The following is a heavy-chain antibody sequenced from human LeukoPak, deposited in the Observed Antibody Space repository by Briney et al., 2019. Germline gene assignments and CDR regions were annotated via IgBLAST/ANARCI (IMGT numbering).Heavy chain of an antibody. Sequence: GGSLRLSCAASGFTFPDYAMSWFRQAPGKGLEWVGFIRSKAYGGTTEYAASVKGRFTISRHDFTSIAYLQMNSLKIEDTAVYYCSRGRVEDNTYWFDPWGQGTLVTVSS. J-gene: IGHJ5*02. CDR3: SRGRVEDNTYWFDP. CDR1: GFTFPDYA. CDR2: IRSKAYGGTT. D-gene: IGHD1-26*01. V-gene: IGHV3-49*03.